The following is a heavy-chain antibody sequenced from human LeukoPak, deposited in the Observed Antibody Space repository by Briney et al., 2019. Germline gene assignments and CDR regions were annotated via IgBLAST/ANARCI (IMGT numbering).Heavy chain of an antibody. V-gene: IGHV6-1*01. CDR2: TLYRSKWYN. J-gene: IGHJ4*02. Sequence: SQTLSLTCAISGDSASNNIIAWNWIRQSPSRGLEWLGRTLYRSKWYNDYAVSVKSRITINPDTFKNQFSLQLNFVTPEDTAVYYCAREVAGTYAFDYWGQGTLVTVSS. CDR3: AREVAGTYAFDY. CDR1: GDSASNNIIA. D-gene: IGHD6-19*01.